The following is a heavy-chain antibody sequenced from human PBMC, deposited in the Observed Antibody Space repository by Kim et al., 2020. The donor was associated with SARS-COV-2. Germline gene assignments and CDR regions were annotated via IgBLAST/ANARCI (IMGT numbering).Heavy chain of an antibody. V-gene: IGHV7-4-1*02. D-gene: IGHD2-15*01. CDR3: ARDFFRTPEFYGMDV. J-gene: IGHJ6*02. CDR2: INTNTGNP. CDR1: GYTFTSYA. Sequence: ASVKVSCKASGYTFTSYAMNWVRQAPGQGLEWMGWINTNTGNPTYAQGFTGRFVFSLDTSVSTAYLQISSLKAEDTAVYYCARDFFRTPEFYGMDVWGQGTTVTVSS.